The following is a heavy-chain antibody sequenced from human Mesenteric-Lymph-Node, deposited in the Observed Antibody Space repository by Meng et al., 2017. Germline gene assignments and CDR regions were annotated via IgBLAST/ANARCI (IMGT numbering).Heavy chain of an antibody. J-gene: IGHJ3*02. CDR1: GFTFSSYE. CDR3: ARDLYSSGWYLNDAFDI. V-gene: IGHV3-33*08. Sequence: GGSLRLSCAASGFTFSSYEMNWVRQAPGKGLEWVAVIWYDGSNKYYADSVKGRFTISRDNSKSTLYLQMNSLRAEDTAVYYCARDLYSSGWYLNDAFDIWGQGTMVTISS. D-gene: IGHD6-19*01. CDR2: IWYDGSNK.